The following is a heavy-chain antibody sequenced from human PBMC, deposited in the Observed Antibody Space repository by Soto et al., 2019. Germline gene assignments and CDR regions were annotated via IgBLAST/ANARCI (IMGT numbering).Heavy chain of an antibody. V-gene: IGHV3-23*01. D-gene: IGHD2-21*02. CDR1: GFTFSSYA. J-gene: IGHJ4*02. CDR2: ISGSGGRT. CDR3: AKGLFPSIVVVTAILN. Sequence: GGSLRLSCAASGFTFSSYAMSWVRQAPGKGLEWVSAISGSGGRTYYADSVKGRFTISRDNSKNTLYLQMNSLRAEDTAVYYCAKGLFPSIVVVTAILNWGQGTLVTVSS.